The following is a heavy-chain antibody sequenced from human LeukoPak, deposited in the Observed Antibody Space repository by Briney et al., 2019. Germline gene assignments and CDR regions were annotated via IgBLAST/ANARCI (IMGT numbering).Heavy chain of an antibody. Sequence: ASVKVSCKASGYTFTSYYMHWVRQAPGQGLEWMGIINPSGGSTSYAQKFQGRVTMTRDMSTSTVYMELSSLRSEDTAVYYCARDVSDFWSGYQGGELDYWGQGTLVTVSS. D-gene: IGHD3-3*01. J-gene: IGHJ4*02. V-gene: IGHV1-46*01. CDR2: INPSGGST. CDR3: ARDVSDFWSGYQGGELDY. CDR1: GYTFTSYY.